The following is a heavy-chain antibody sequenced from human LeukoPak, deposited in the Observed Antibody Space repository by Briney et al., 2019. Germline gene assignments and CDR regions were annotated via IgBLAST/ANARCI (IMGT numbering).Heavy chain of an antibody. CDR1: GGSISSYY. CDR2: IYYSGST. D-gene: IGHD6-19*01. CDR3: ARVSGIAVVDY. J-gene: IGHJ4*02. Sequence: SETLSLTCTVSGGSISSYYWSWIRQPPGKGLEWIGYIYYSGSTNYNPSLMSRVTISVDTSKNQFSQKLSSVTAADTAVYYCARVSGIAVVDYWGQGTLVTVSS. V-gene: IGHV4-59*13.